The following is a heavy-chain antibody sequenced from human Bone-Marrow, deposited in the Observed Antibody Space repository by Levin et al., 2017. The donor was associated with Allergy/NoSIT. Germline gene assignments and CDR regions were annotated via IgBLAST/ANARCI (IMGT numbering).Heavy chain of an antibody. D-gene: IGHD1-1*01. J-gene: IGHJ3*02. CDR1: XXXXXGXX. CDR3: ARDWKGGFRGLPALDAFDI. Sequence: SETLSLTCTVSXXXXXGXXXXXXXXXXXKGLEWIGYIYYSGSTKYNPSLRGRVTMSLDTSKNQFSLQLISMTAADTAVYYCARDWKGGFRGLPALDAFDIWGQGTLVTFSS. CDR2: IYYSGST. V-gene: IGHV4-59*01.